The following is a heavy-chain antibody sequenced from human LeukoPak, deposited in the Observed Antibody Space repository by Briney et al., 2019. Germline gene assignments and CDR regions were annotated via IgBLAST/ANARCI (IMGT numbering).Heavy chain of an antibody. Sequence: GGSLRLSCGASGFTFSSYAMRWLRQAPGKGLEWVSAISGSGGSTYYADSVKGRFTISRDNSKNTLYLQMNSLRAEDTAVYYCAKHGSGWYSDYWGQGTLVTVSS. J-gene: IGHJ4*02. CDR1: GFTFSSYA. V-gene: IGHV3-23*01. D-gene: IGHD6-19*01. CDR2: ISGSGGST. CDR3: AKHGSGWYSDY.